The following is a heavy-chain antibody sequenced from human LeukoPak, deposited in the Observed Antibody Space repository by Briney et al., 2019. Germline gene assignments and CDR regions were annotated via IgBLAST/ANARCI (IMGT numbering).Heavy chain of an antibody. D-gene: IGHD4-23*01. V-gene: IGHV1-2*02. Sequence: ASVKVSCKASGYTFTGYYMHWVRQAPGQGLEWMGWINPNSGGTNYAQEFQGRVTMTRDTSISTAYMELSRLRSDDTAVYYCARGGDGGVVDYWGQGTLVTVSS. CDR3: ARGGDGGVVDY. CDR1: GYTFTGYY. CDR2: INPNSGGT. J-gene: IGHJ4*02.